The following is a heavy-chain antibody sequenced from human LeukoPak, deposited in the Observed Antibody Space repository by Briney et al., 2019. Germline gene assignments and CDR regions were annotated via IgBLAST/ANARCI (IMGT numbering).Heavy chain of an antibody. Sequence: GESVKISCKASGYSFDYYWIAWVRQMPGKGLEWMGIIYPDDSDSTYSPSFQGQVTISVDKSINTAYLQWSSLKASNTAIYYCARVGSVTNFRVVSYHFDYWGQGTLVTVSS. CDR3: ARVGSVTNFRVVSYHFDY. D-gene: IGHD3-3*01. CDR2: IYPDDSDS. J-gene: IGHJ4*02. CDR1: GYSFDYYW. V-gene: IGHV5-51*01.